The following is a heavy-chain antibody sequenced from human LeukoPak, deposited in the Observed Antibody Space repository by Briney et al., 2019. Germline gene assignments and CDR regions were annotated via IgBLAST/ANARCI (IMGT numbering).Heavy chain of an antibody. Sequence: GGSLRLSCAASGFTFSSYWMSWVRQAPGKGLGWVANIKQEGSEKYYVDSVKGRFTISRDNAKNSLYLQMNSLRAEDTAVYYCARDKSYGDSSDYWGQGTLVTVSS. J-gene: IGHJ4*02. V-gene: IGHV3-7*01. CDR3: ARDKSYGDSSDY. CDR1: GFTFSSYW. CDR2: IKQEGSEK. D-gene: IGHD4-17*01.